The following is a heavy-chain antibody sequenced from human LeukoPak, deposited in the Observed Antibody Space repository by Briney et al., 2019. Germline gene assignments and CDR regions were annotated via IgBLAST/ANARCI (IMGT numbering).Heavy chain of an antibody. CDR3: AREKDYYGSGNYYLFDY. J-gene: IGHJ4*02. V-gene: IGHV3-33*08. CDR1: GFTFSSYA. D-gene: IGHD3-10*01. CDR2: IWYDGSNK. Sequence: GGSLRLSCAASGFTFSSYAMHWVRQAPGKGLEWVAFIWYDGSNKYYADSVKGRFTISRDNSKNTLYLQMNSLRAEDTAVYYCAREKDYYGSGNYYLFDYWGQGTLVTVSS.